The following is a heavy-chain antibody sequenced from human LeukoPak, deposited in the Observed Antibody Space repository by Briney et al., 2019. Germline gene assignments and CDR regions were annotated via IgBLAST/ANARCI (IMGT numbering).Heavy chain of an antibody. CDR1: GYSISAGYF. V-gene: IGHV4-38-2*01. Sequence: SETLSLTCVISGYSISAGYFWGWIRQSPVKGLEWIGSVHHTGSDYYNPSLKSRVTISIDTSKNHFSLNLASVTAADTAVFFCARVIVTATHVPDAFDLWGQGILVTVSS. D-gene: IGHD1-26*01. CDR2: VHHTGSD. J-gene: IGHJ3*01. CDR3: ARVIVTATHVPDAFDL.